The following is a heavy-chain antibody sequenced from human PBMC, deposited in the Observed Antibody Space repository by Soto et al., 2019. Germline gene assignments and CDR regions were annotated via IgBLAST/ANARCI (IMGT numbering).Heavy chain of an antibody. CDR1: GFTFSSYA. CDR2: ISGSGGST. CDR3: AKDSSSALDS. D-gene: IGHD6-13*01. Sequence: GGSLRLASAASGFTFSSYAMGWVRQAPGKGLEWVSAISGSGGSTYYADSVKGRFTISRDNSKNTLYLQMNSLRAEDTAVYYCAKDSSSALDSWGQGTLVTVSS. J-gene: IGHJ4*02. V-gene: IGHV3-23*01.